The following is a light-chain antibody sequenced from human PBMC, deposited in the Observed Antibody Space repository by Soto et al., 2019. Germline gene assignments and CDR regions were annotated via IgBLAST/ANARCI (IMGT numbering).Light chain of an antibody. CDR2: EVS. CDR1: SSDVGAYNY. CDR3: SSYTSSSTLYV. Sequence: QSVLTQPASVSGSPGQSITISCFGTSSDVGAYNYVSWYQQHPGKAPKLMIYEVSNRPSGVSNRFSGSKSGNTASLTISGLQAEDEADYYCSSYTSSSTLYVFGTGTKVTVL. V-gene: IGLV2-14*01. J-gene: IGLJ1*01.